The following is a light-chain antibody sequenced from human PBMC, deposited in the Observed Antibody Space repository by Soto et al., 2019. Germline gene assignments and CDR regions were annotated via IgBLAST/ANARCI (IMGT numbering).Light chain of an antibody. Sequence: SYELTQPHSVSVAPGQTATIACGGNNIGAKGVHWYQQKPGQAPVLVLFGNSDRPSGIPERFSGSNSGNTATLTITRVDAGDEADYYCQVWDSSGDHPVFGTGTKVTV. CDR2: GNS. J-gene: IGLJ1*01. CDR1: NIGAKG. CDR3: QVWDSSGDHPV. V-gene: IGLV3-21*02.